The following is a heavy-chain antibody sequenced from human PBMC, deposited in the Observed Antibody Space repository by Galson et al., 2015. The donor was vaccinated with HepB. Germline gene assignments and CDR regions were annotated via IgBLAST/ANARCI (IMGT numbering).Heavy chain of an antibody. V-gene: IGHV1-2*06. CDR1: GYTFTGYY. D-gene: IGHD3-3*01. CDR3: ARAYDFWSGYSDY. Sequence: SVKVSCKASGYTFTGYYMHWVRQAPGQGLEWMGRINPNGGGTNYAQKFQGRVTMTRDTSISTAYMELSRLRSDDTAVYYCARAYDFWSGYSDYWGQGTLVTVSS. CDR2: INPNGGGT. J-gene: IGHJ4*02.